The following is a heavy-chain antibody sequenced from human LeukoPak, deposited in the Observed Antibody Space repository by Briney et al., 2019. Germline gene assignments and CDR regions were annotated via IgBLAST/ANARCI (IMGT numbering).Heavy chain of an antibody. J-gene: IGHJ4*02. CDR1: GYTFTSYD. CDR3: ARGRITFGGVIVIQYFDY. D-gene: IGHD3-16*02. V-gene: IGHV1-8*02. CDR2: MNPNSGNT. Sequence: ASVKVSCKASGYTFTSYDINWVRQATGQGLEWMGWMNPNSGNTGYAQKFQGRVTMTRNTSISTAYMELSSLRSEDTAVSYCARGRITFGGVIVIQYFDYWGQGTLVTVSS.